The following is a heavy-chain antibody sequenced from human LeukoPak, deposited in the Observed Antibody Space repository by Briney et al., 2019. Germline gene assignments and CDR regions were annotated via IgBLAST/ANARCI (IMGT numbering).Heavy chain of an antibody. CDR1: GYTVTSYG. CDR3: ARGLTMIVVAPGY. V-gene: IGHV7-4-1*02. Sequence: ASVKVSCKASGYTVTSYGINWVRHRPRQGIEWMGWINTNTGNPTYAKGFTGRFVFSLDTSVSTAYLQISSLKAEDTAVYYCARGLTMIVVAPGYWGQGTLVTVSS. J-gene: IGHJ4*02. D-gene: IGHD3-22*01. CDR2: INTNTGNP.